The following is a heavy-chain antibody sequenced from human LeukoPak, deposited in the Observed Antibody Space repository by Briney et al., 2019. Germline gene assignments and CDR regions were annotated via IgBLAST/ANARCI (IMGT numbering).Heavy chain of an antibody. Sequence: PSETLSLTCTVSGGSITNSYWSWIRQPPGKGLEWIGHFHDSEGTNYNPSLKSRVSISLDTSKNQVSLWLNSVTAADTAVYYCARLPGIAAVWGQGTLVIVSS. D-gene: IGHD6-13*01. CDR2: FHDSEGT. CDR1: GGSITNSY. CDR3: ARLPGIAAV. J-gene: IGHJ1*01. V-gene: IGHV4-59*08.